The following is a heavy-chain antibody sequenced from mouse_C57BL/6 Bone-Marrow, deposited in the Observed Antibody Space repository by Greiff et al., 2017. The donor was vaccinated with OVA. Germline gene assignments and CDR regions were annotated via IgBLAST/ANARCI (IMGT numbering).Heavy chain of an antibody. CDR2: INPYNGGT. V-gene: IGHV1-19*01. CDR3: ARWPYGSSYWFAY. CDR1: GYTFTDYY. J-gene: IGHJ3*01. D-gene: IGHD1-1*01. Sequence: VQLQQSGPVLVKPGASVKMSCKASGYTFTDYYMNWVKQSHGKSLEWIGVINPYNGGTSYNQKFKGKATLTVDKSSSTAYMELNSLTSEDSAVYYCARWPYGSSYWFAYWGQGTLVTVSA.